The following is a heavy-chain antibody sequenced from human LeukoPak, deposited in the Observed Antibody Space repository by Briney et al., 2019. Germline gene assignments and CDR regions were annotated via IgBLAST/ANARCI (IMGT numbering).Heavy chain of an antibody. CDR1: GGAFSSYA. V-gene: IGHV1-69*04. J-gene: IGHJ4*02. D-gene: IGHD1-26*01. Sequence: ASVKLSCKASGGAFSSYAISWVRQAPGQGLEWMGRMIPIFGIANYEQKFQGRVTITADKSTSTAYMELSSLRSEDTAVYYCATKISGSYFDYWGQGTLVTVSS. CDR2: MIPIFGIA. CDR3: ATKISGSYFDY.